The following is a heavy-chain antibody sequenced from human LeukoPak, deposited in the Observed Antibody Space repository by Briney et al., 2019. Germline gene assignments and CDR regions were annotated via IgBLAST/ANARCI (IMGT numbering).Heavy chain of an antibody. V-gene: IGHV3-30*03. D-gene: IGHD2-15*01. Sequence: GRSLCPFCAPSGFTVSTYGIHWARQAPGKGLEWVAVISYDGNKEYYADSAKGRFTISRDNSKNTLYLEMNSLRAEDTAVYFCARARSSIFSYCDNWGQGTLVTVSS. CDR1: GFTVSTYG. J-gene: IGHJ4*01. CDR3: ARARSSIFSYCDN. CDR2: ISYDGNKE.